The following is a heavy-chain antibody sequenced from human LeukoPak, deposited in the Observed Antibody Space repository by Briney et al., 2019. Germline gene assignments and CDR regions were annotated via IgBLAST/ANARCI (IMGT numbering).Heavy chain of an antibody. V-gene: IGHV3-30*02. J-gene: IGHJ4*02. CDR3: SKWKAIVLVPAARSPIDY. Sequence: GGSLRLSCAASAFTFSRYGMHWVRQAPGKGLEWVAFIRYDGSNKYYADSVKGRFTISGDNSKHTLYMQMNSLRAEDTAVYYCSKWKAIVLVPAARSPIDYWGQGTLVTVSS. CDR2: IRYDGSNK. D-gene: IGHD2-2*01. CDR1: AFTFSRYG.